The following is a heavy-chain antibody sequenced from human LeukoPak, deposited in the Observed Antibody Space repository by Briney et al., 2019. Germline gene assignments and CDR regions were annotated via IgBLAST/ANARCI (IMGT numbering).Heavy chain of an antibody. V-gene: IGHV3-74*01. D-gene: IGHD5-18*01. Sequence: GGSLRLSCAASGFXFSSYWMHWVRQAPGKGLGWVSRINSDGSSTSYADSLKGRFTISRDNDKNTLYLQMNSLRAEDTAVYYCAREGRGYSYGYYWYFDLWGRGTLVTVSS. CDR2: INSDGSST. J-gene: IGHJ2*01. CDR1: GFXFSSYW. CDR3: AREGRGYSYGYYWYFDL.